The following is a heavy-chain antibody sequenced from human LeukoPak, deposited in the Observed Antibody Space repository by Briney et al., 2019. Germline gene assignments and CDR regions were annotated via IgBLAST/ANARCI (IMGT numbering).Heavy chain of an antibody. D-gene: IGHD3-22*01. Sequence: QTGGSLRLSCAASGFTFDDYAMHWVRQAPGKGLEWVSLISGDGGSTYYADSVKGRFTISRDNSKNSLYLQTNSLRTEDTALYYCAKDSPDYYDSSDPQGYWGQGTLVTVSS. CDR2: ISGDGGST. CDR1: GFTFDDYA. V-gene: IGHV3-43*02. CDR3: AKDSPDYYDSSDPQGY. J-gene: IGHJ4*02.